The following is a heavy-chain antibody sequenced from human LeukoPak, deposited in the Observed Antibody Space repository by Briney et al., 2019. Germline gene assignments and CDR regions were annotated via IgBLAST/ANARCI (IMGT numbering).Heavy chain of an antibody. V-gene: IGHV3-53*01. CDR2: IYANNQT. Sequence: GGSLRLSCASSGFSVSTSFMNWVRQAPGKGLEWVSVIYANNQTYYADAVKGRFTIARDYSKRTVYLHMSELRAEDTGIYYCARTEEQVGDAFDIWGQGTVVTVSS. J-gene: IGHJ3*02. CDR3: ARTEEQVGDAFDI. CDR1: GFSVSTSF. D-gene: IGHD1/OR15-1a*01.